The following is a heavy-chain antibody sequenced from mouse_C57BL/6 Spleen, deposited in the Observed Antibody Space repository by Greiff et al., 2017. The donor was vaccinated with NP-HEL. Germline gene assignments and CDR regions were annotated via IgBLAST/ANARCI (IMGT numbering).Heavy chain of an antibody. J-gene: IGHJ2*01. CDR2: IDPSDSYT. V-gene: IGHV1-50*01. CDR3: ASWVVARTGFDY. Sequence: QVQLKQSGAELVKPGASVKLSCKASGYTFTSYWMQWVKQRPGQGLEWIGEIDPSDSYTNYNQKFKGKATLTVDTSSSTAYMQLSSLTSEDSAVYYCASWVVARTGFDYWGQGTTLTVSS. D-gene: IGHD1-1*01. CDR1: GYTFTSYW.